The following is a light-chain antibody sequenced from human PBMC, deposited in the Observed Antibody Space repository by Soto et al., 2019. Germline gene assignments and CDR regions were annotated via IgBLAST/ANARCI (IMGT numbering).Light chain of an antibody. V-gene: IGLV2-14*01. J-gene: IGLJ1*01. CDR2: EVT. Sequence: QSALTQPASVSGSPGQSITLSCTGTTSDVGGYHFVSWYQQHPGKAPKLMSYEVTNRPSGVSDRFSGSKSGNTASLTISGLQAEDEADYYCYSYTTTSTYVFGSGTKLTVL. CDR1: TSDVGGYHF. CDR3: YSYTTTSTYV.